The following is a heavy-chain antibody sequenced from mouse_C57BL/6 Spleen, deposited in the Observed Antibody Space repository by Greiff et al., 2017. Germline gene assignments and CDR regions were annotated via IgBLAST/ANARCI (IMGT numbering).Heavy chain of an antibody. V-gene: IGHV5-9*01. CDR1: GFTFSSYT. CDR2: ISGGGGNT. D-gene: IGHD1-1*01. Sequence: DVKLVESGGGLVKPGGSLKLSCAASGFTFSSYTMSWVRQTPEKRLEWVATISGGGGNTYYPDSVKGRFTISRDNAKNTLYLQMSSLRSEDTALYDCARRKVANYFDYWGQGTTLTVSS. CDR3: ARRKVANYFDY. J-gene: IGHJ2*01.